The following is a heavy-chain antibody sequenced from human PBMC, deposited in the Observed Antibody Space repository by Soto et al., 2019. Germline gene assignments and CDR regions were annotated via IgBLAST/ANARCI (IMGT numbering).Heavy chain of an antibody. CDR2: ISAYNGNT. CDR3: ARVLWFGESDYYGMDV. D-gene: IGHD3-10*01. V-gene: IGHV1-18*01. CDR1: CCTFTSYG. J-gene: IGHJ6*02. Sequence: SVKVSCKASCCTFTSYGISWVRQAPGQGLEWMGWISAYNGNTNYAQKLQGRVTMTTDTSTSTAYMELRSLRSDDTAVYYCARVLWFGESDYYGMDVWGQGTTVTVSS.